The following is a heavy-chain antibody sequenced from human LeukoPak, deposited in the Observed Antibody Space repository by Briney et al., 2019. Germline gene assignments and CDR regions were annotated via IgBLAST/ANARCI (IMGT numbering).Heavy chain of an antibody. CDR3: ARTREMATIDY. Sequence: ASVKVSCKASGGTFSSYAISWVRQAPGQGLEWMGWISAYNGNTNYAQKLQGRVAMTTDTSTSTAYMELRSLRSDDTAVYYCARTREMATIDYWGQGTLVTVSS. J-gene: IGHJ4*02. CDR1: GGTFSSYA. CDR2: ISAYNGNT. D-gene: IGHD5-24*01. V-gene: IGHV1-18*01.